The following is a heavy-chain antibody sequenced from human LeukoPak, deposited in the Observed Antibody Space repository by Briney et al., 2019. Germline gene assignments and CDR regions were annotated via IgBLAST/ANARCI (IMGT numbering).Heavy chain of an antibody. CDR3: ARARSSGWRWYFDL. Sequence: SQTLSLTCTVSGSSISSGGNYWSWIRQHPGKGLEWIGYIYYTGSTNNNPSLKSRITLSVDTSKNQFSLRLSSVTAADTAVYYCARARSSGWRWYFDLWGRGTLVTVSS. J-gene: IGHJ2*01. D-gene: IGHD6-19*01. V-gene: IGHV4-31*03. CDR1: GSSISSGGNY. CDR2: IYYTGST.